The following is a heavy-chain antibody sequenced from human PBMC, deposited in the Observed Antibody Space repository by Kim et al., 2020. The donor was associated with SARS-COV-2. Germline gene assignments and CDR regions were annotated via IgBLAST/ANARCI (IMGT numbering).Heavy chain of an antibody. CDR3: AREEGSSWAINWFDP. CDR1: GFTFSDYY. Sequence: GGSLRLSCAASGFTFSDYYMSWIRQAPGKGLEWISYISSSSTYTNYAHSVKGRFTITRDNSKNSLYLQMNSLRAEDTAVYYCAREEGSSWAINWFDPWGQGTLVTVSS. CDR2: ISSSSTYT. D-gene: IGHD6-13*01. J-gene: IGHJ5*02. V-gene: IGHV3-11*05.